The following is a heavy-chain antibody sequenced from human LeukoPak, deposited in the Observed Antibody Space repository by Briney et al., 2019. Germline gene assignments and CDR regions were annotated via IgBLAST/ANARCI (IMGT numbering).Heavy chain of an antibody. D-gene: IGHD6-13*01. CDR2: TNHSGST. J-gene: IGHJ5*02. CDR1: GGSFSGYY. CDR3: ARASSLVWFDP. V-gene: IGHV4-34*01. Sequence: SSETLSLTCAVYGGSFSGYYWSWIRQPPGKGLEWIGETNHSGSTNYNPSLKSRVTISVDTSKNQFSLKLSSVTAADTAVYYCARASSLVWFDPWGQGTLVTVSS.